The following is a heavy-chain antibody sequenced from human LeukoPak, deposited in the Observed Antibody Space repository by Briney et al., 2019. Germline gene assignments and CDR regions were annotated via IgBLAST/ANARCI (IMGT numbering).Heavy chain of an antibody. J-gene: IGHJ3*01. D-gene: IGHD5-12*01. CDR2: ISGSGGST. CDR3: AKGYSGYDHRN. CDR1: GFTFGSYA. Sequence: GGSLRLSCAASGFTFGSYAMSWVRQAPGKGLEWVSAISGSGGSTYYADSVKGRFTISRDNSKNTLYLQMNSLRAEDTAVYYCAKGYSGYDHRNWGQGTMVTVSS. V-gene: IGHV3-23*01.